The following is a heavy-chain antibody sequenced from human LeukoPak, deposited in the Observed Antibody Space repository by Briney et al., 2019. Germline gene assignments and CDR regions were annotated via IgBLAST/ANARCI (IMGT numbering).Heavy chain of an antibody. CDR2: IWYDGSNK. CDR1: GFTFSSYG. D-gene: IGHD2-21*02. V-gene: IGHV3-33*01. CDR3: ARDEPNLALNSPVVTAFDY. Sequence: HAGGSLRLSCAASGFTFSSYGMHWVRQAPGKGLEWVAVIWYDGSNKYYADSVKGRFTISRDNSKNTLYLQMNSLRAEDTAVYYCARDEPNLALNSPVVTAFDYWGQRTLATVSS. J-gene: IGHJ4*02.